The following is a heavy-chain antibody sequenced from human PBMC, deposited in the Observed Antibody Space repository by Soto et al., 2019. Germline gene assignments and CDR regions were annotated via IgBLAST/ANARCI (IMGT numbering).Heavy chain of an antibody. D-gene: IGHD6-6*01. Sequence: GGSMRLSGAASGFTFSSYAMSWVRQAPGKGQEWVSAISGSVGSTYYADSVKGRFTISRANSKKTLYLQMNSLRAEDTAVYYCAKEMVLSDSSSDYWGQGTLVTVSS. CDR2: ISGSVGST. J-gene: IGHJ4*02. CDR1: GFTFSSYA. CDR3: AKEMVLSDSSSDY. V-gene: IGHV3-23*01.